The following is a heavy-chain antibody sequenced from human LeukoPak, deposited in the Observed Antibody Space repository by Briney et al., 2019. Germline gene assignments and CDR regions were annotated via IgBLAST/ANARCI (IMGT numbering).Heavy chain of an antibody. V-gene: IGHV3-7*01. Sequence: GGSLRLSCAASEFTFSTYSMNWVRQAPGKGLEWVANIRQDGSEIYYVDSVKGRFTISRDNARNSLDLQMDSLRAEDTAIYYCARDKVTGPTHLDYWGQGTLVTVSS. CDR1: EFTFSTYS. D-gene: IGHD4-11*01. CDR2: IRQDGSEI. J-gene: IGHJ4*02. CDR3: ARDKVTGPTHLDY.